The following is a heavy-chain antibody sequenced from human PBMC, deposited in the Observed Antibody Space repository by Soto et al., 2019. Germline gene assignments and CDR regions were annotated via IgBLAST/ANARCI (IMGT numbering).Heavy chain of an antibody. CDR3: ARLGDNGSGIYYFFDN. CDR2: IYYSGST. Sequence: SETLSLTCTVSGGSISSYYWSWIRQPPGKGLEWIGYIYYSGSTNYNPSLKSRVTISVDTSKNQISLKLSSVTAADTAVYYCARLGDNGSGIYYFFDNWGQGTLVTVSS. J-gene: IGHJ4*02. D-gene: IGHD3-10*01. CDR1: GGSISSYY. V-gene: IGHV4-59*08.